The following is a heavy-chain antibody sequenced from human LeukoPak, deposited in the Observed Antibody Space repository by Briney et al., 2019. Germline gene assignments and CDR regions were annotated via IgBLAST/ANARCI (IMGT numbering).Heavy chain of an antibody. J-gene: IGHJ5*02. Sequence: XXXSGFTFNNYAMSWVRQAPGKGLEWVSAISGSGGSTYYADSVKGRFTISRDISKNTVYVQMNSLRAEDTAVYYXXXXVXXWXXEXXXXXPWGXXXLVTVSS. CDR3: XXXVXXWXXEXXXXXP. CDR2: ISGSGGST. CDR1: GFTFNNYA. V-gene: IGHV3-23*01.